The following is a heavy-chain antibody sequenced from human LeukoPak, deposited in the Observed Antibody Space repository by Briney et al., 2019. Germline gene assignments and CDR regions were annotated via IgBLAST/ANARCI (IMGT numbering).Heavy chain of an antibody. D-gene: IGHD3-22*01. CDR1: GYTFTGYY. CDR3: ARDYYDSSGYSRFDP. V-gene: IGHV1-2*02. J-gene: IGHJ5*02. Sequence: HGASVKVSCKASGYTFTGYYMHWVRQAPGQGLEWMGWINPNSGGTDYAQKFQGRVTMTRDTSISTAYMEVSRLRSDDTAVYYCARDYYDSSGYSRFDPWGQGTLVTVSS. CDR2: INPNSGGT.